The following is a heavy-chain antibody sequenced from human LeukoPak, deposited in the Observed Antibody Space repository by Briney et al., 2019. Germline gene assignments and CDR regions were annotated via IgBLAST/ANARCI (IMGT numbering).Heavy chain of an antibody. CDR3: ATTEYCSSTSCYMEYYYYYYGMDV. CDR2: ISAYNGNT. V-gene: IGHV1-18*01. D-gene: IGHD2-2*02. J-gene: IGHJ6*02. CDR1: GYTFTSYG. Sequence: ASVKVSCKASGYTFTSYGISWVRQAPGQGLEWMGWISAYNGNTNYAQKLQGRVTMTTDTSTSTAYMELRSLRSDDTAVYYCATTEYCSSTSCYMEYYYYYYGMDVWGQGTTVTVSS.